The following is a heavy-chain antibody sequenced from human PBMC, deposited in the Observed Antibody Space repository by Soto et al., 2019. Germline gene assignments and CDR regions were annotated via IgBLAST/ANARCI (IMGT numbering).Heavy chain of an antibody. Sequence: GSVKGSCRASGYTFTSYGIRWVRRAPGEGLEWMGWISAYNGNTNCAQKLQGRFTMSTDTSTSTAYMELRSLRSDDTAVYYCARCPKPGIAVAGTGNWYDPWAQRTLDTTTS. V-gene: IGHV1-18*04. CDR3: ARCPKPGIAVAGTGNWYDP. CDR1: GYTFTSYG. CDR2: ISAYNGNT. D-gene: IGHD6-19*01. J-gene: IGHJ5*02.